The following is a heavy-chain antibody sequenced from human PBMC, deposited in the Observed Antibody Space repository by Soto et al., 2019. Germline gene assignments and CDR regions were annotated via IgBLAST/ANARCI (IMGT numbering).Heavy chain of an antibody. CDR1: GFTFSSCA. Sequence: EVQLLESGGGLVQPGGSLRLSCAASGFTFSSCAMSWVRQAPGKGLEWVSAISGSGGSTYYADSVKGRFTISRDNSKNTLYLQMNSLRAEDTAVYYCAKVSSKQLDRSLFDYWGQGTLVTVSS. CDR2: ISGSGGST. V-gene: IGHV3-23*01. J-gene: IGHJ4*02. CDR3: AKVSSKQLDRSLFDY. D-gene: IGHD6-6*01.